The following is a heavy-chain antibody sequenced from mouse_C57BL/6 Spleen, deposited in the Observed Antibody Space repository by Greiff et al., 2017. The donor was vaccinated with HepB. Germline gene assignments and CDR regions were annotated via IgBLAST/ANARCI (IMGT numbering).Heavy chain of an antibody. D-gene: IGHD1-1*01. CDR3: ARCYYGSDFDY. J-gene: IGHJ2*01. V-gene: IGHV1-82*01. CDR2: IYPGDGDT. Sequence: VQLQQSGPELVKPGASVKISCKASGYAFSSSWMNWVKQRPGKGLEWIGRIYPGDGDTNYNGKFKGKATLTADKSSSTAYMQLSSLTSEDSAVYFCARCYYGSDFDYWGQGTTLTVSS. CDR1: GYAFSSSW.